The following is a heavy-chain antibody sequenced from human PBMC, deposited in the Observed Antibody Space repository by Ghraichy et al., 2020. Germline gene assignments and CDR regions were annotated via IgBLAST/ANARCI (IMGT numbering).Heavy chain of an antibody. D-gene: IGHD4-17*01. V-gene: IGHV4-59*01. J-gene: IGHJ4*02. CDR3: ARMTAVTTEYFDY. CDR1: GGSISSYY. Sequence: SETLSLTCTVSGGSISSYYWSWIRQPPGKGLEWIGYIYYSGITNYNPFLKSRVTISVDTSKNQFSLKLSSVTAADTAVYYCARMTAVTTEYFDYWGQGTLVTVSS. CDR2: IYYSGIT.